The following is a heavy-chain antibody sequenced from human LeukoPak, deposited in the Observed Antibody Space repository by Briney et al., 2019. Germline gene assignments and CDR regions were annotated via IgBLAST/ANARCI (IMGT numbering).Heavy chain of an antibody. V-gene: IGHV3-30*02. CDR1: GFTFSSYS. Sequence: GGSLRLSCAASGFTFSSYSMNWVRQAPGKGLEWVAFIRYDGSNKYYADSVKGRFTISRDNSKNTLYLQMNSLRAEDTAAYYCAKGSRAQGYYFGFWGQGTLVTVSS. J-gene: IGHJ4*02. CDR3: AKGSRAQGYYFGF. D-gene: IGHD3-10*01. CDR2: IRYDGSNK.